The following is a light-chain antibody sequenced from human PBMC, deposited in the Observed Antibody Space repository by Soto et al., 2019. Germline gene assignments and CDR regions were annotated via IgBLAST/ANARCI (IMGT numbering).Light chain of an antibody. Sequence: QSALTQPASVSGSPGQSITISCTGTSSDVAAYNYVSWYQQHAGKAPKLMIYEVSNRPLGVSDRFSGSKSGNTASLTVSGLQAEDEAYYYCSAYTSSSALIFGGGTKLTVL. J-gene: IGLJ2*01. V-gene: IGLV2-14*01. CDR1: SSDVAAYNY. CDR2: EVS. CDR3: SAYTSSSALI.